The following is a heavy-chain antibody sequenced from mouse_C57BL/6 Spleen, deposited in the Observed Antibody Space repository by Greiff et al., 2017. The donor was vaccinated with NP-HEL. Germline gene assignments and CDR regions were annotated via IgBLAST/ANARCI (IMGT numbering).Heavy chain of an antibody. CDR2: INYDGSST. CDR1: GFTFSDYY. D-gene: IGHD2-5*01. CDR3: ARESNYVDYYDMDY. Sequence: EVNLVESEGGLVQPGRSMKLSCTASGFTFSDYYMAWVRQVPEKGLEWVANINYDGSSTYYLDSLKSRFIISRDNAKNILYLQMRSLKSEDTDTYYSARESNYVDYYDMDYWGQGTSVTVSS. V-gene: IGHV5-16*01. J-gene: IGHJ4*01.